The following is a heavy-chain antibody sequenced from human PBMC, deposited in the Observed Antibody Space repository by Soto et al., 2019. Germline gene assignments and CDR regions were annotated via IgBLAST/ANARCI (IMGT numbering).Heavy chain of an antibody. Sequence: ASVKVSCKASGYTFTSYGISWVRQAPGQGLEWMGWISAYNGSRNYAQKVQGRVTMTTDTSTNTAYMELRSLRSDDTAVYYCARDQVGATGDYWGQGTLVTVSS. CDR2: ISAYNGSR. CDR1: GYTFTSYG. CDR3: ARDQVGATGDY. V-gene: IGHV1-18*01. J-gene: IGHJ4*02. D-gene: IGHD1-26*01.